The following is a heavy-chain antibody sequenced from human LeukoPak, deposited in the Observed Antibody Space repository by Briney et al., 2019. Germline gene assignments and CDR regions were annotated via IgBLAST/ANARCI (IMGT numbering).Heavy chain of an antibody. CDR1: SGSISSGGYY. J-gene: IGHJ3*02. CDR3: ARRPWDDAFDI. Sequence: SQTPSLTCTVSSGSISSGGYYWSWIRQHPGKGLEWIGYIYYSGSTYHNPSLKSRVTISLDTSENQFSLKLSSVTAADTAVYYCARRPWDDAFDIWGQGTMVTVSS. CDR2: IYYSGST. V-gene: IGHV4-31*03. D-gene: IGHD1-26*01.